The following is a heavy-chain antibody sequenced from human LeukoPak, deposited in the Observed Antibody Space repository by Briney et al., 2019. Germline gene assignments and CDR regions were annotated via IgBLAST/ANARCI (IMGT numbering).Heavy chain of an antibody. CDR2: IYHSGST. CDR3: ARLKIPSYYYGMDV. J-gene: IGHJ6*04. CDR1: GGSISSSSYY. V-gene: IGHV4-39*07. Sequence: SETLSLTCTVSGGSISSSSYYWGWIRQPPGKGLEWIGSIYHSGSTNYNPSLKSRVTISVDTSKNQFSLKLSSVTAADTAVYYCARLKIPSYYYGMDVWGKGTTVTVSS. D-gene: IGHD2-21*01.